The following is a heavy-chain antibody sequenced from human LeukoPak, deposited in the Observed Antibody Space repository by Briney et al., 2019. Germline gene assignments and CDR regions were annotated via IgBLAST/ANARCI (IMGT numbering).Heavy chain of an antibody. CDR2: INPDSGAT. J-gene: IGHJ4*02. Sequence: ASVKVSCKASGYTFTGKYIRWVRQAPGQGLEWMGRINPDSGATHNAHKFQGRVTMTRETHFSTAYMELSSLRSDDTAVYYCASGSGWYYFDFWGQGTLVTVSS. CDR3: ASGSGWYYFDF. D-gene: IGHD6-19*01. V-gene: IGHV1-2*02. CDR1: GYTFTGKY.